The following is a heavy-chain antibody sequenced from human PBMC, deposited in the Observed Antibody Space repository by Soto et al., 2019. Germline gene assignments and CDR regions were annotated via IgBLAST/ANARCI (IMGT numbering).Heavy chain of an antibody. D-gene: IGHD3-10*01. V-gene: IGHV4-59*01. CDR3: ARVTYGSITAV. Sequence: SETLSLTCTVSGGSISSYYWSWIRQPPGKGLEWIGYIYYSGSTNYNPSLKSRVTISVDTSKNQFSLKLSSVTAADTAVYYCARVTYGSITAVWGKGTTVTVSS. J-gene: IGHJ6*04. CDR1: GGSISSYY. CDR2: IYYSGST.